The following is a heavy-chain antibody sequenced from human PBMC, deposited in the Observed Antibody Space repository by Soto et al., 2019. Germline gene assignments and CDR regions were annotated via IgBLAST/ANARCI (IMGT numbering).Heavy chain of an antibody. J-gene: IGHJ4*02. CDR2: ISAYNGNT. D-gene: IGHD4-17*01. Sequence: ASVKVSCKASGYTFTSYGISWVRQAPGQGLERMGWISAYNGNTNYAQKLQGRVTMTTDTSTSTAYMELRSLRSDDTAVYYCARDWANTVTTTFDYWGQGTLVTVSS. CDR3: ARDWANTVTTTFDY. CDR1: GYTFTSYG. V-gene: IGHV1-18*01.